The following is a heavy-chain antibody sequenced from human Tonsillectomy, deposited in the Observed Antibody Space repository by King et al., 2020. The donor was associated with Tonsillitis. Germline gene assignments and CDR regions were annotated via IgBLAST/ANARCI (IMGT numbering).Heavy chain of an antibody. Sequence: QLVQSGAEVKKPGSSVKVSCKVSGGTFSSYAISWVRQAPGQGLEWMGGIIPVFGTANYAQKFQGRVTITADESTNTAYMELSSLRSEDSAVYFCAGDTYYYDSSGYYDLDGVDIWGQGTMVTVSS. J-gene: IGHJ3*02. CDR2: IIPVFGTA. V-gene: IGHV1-69*12. CDR3: AGDTYYYDSSGYYDLDGVDI. D-gene: IGHD3-22*01. CDR1: GGTFSSYA.